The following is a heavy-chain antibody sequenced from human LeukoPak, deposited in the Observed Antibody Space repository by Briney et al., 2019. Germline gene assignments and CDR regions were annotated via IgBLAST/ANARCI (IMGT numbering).Heavy chain of an antibody. D-gene: IGHD2-15*01. J-gene: IGHJ5*02. CDR3: ASAEYCSGGSCYRWFDP. V-gene: IGHV1-69*13. Sequence: SVMVSCKASGGTFSSYAISWVRQAPGQGLEWMGGIIPIFGTANYAQKFQGRVTITADESTSTAYMELSSLRSEDTAVYYCASAEYCSGGSCYRWFDPWGQGTLVTVSS. CDR1: GGTFSSYA. CDR2: IIPIFGTA.